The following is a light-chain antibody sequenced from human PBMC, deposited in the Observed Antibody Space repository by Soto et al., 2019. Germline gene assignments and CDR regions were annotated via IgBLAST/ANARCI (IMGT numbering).Light chain of an antibody. CDR1: QTVSSGF. CDR2: GAS. J-gene: IGKJ1*01. CDR3: QQYDSSPPWT. V-gene: IGKV3-20*01. Sequence: DIVLTQSPGTLSLSQGERATLSCRASQTVSSGFLAWYQQKPGQAPRLLIYGASTRATGIPDRFSGSGSGTDFTLTISRLEPEDFAVYYCQQYDSSPPWTFGQRTNVDI.